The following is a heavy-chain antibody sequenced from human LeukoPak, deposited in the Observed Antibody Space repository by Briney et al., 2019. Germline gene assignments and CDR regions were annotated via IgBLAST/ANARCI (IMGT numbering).Heavy chain of an antibody. Sequence: SETLSLTCTVSGYSISSGYYWGWIRQPPGKGLEWIGSIYHSGSTYYNPSLKSRVTISVDTSKNQFSLKLSSVTAADTAVYYCATWGYYYDSSGYRDAFDIWGQGTMVTVSS. V-gene: IGHV4-38-2*02. CDR1: GYSISSGYY. J-gene: IGHJ3*02. CDR2: IYHSGST. CDR3: ATWGYYYDSSGYRDAFDI. D-gene: IGHD3-22*01.